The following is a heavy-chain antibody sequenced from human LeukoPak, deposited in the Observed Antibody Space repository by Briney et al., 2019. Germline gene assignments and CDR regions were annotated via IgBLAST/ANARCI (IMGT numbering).Heavy chain of an antibody. D-gene: IGHD7-27*01. CDR1: GGSISSYY. Sequence: KPSETLSLTCTVSGGSISSYYWSWIRQPPGKGLEWIGYIYYSGSTNYNPSLKSRVTISVDTSKNQFSLKLSSVTAADTAVYYCARALGIVEAFDIWGQGTMVTVSS. CDR2: IYYSGST. J-gene: IGHJ3*02. V-gene: IGHV4-59*01. CDR3: ARALGIVEAFDI.